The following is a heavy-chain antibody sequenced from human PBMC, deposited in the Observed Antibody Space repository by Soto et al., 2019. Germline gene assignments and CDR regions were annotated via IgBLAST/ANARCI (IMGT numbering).Heavy chain of an antibody. CDR2: IYPDDSDT. Sequence: GGSLRLSCAASGFTFSRFGMSWVRQAPGKGLEWMGFIYPDDSDTKYSPSFQGQVTISVDKSITTASLQWSSLKASDTAMYYCARIPFAATGFYFDYWAQGTLVTVSS. CDR3: ARIPFAATGFYFDY. V-gene: IGHV5-51*01. D-gene: IGHD6-13*01. J-gene: IGHJ4*02. CDR1: GFTFSRFG.